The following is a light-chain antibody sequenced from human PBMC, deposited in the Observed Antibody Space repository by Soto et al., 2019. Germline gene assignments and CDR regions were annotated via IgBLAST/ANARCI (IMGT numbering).Light chain of an antibody. CDR2: DTS. J-gene: IGLJ1*01. CDR3: FLSYSGASHV. V-gene: IGLV7-46*01. Sequence: QSVLTQEPSLTVSPGGTVTLTCGSSTGAVTSGHYPFWFQQKPGQAPRTLIYDTSSKHSWTPARFSGSLLGGKAALTLSGAQPEDEAEYYCFLSYSGASHVFGTGTKVTVL. CDR1: TGAVTSGHY.